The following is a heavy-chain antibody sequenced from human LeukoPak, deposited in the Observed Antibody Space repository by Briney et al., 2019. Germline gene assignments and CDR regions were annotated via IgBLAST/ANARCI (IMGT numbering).Heavy chain of an antibody. CDR1: GFTFSDYY. CDR3: VLHDYGDYFDY. D-gene: IGHD4-17*01. J-gene: IGHJ4*02. CDR2: ISSGGSTI. Sequence: GGSLRLSCAAFGFTFSDYYMSWIRQAPGKGLEWVSYISSGGSTIYYADSVKGRFTISRDNAKNSLYLQMNSLRAEDTAVYYCVLHDYGDYFDYWGQGTLVTVSS. V-gene: IGHV3-11*04.